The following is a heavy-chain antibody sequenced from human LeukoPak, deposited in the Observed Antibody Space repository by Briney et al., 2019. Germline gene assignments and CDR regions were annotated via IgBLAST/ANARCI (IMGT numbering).Heavy chain of an antibody. D-gene: IGHD3-16*01. J-gene: IGHJ4*02. V-gene: IGHV3-23*01. CDR1: GFTFSSYA. Sequence: GGSLRLSCAASGFTFSSYAMSWVRQAPGKGLEWVSGISGSGDRTYYADSVKGRLTISRDNSKNTFLYLQMNSLRAEDTGVYYCAKESSRVGVPLFDYWGQGTLVTVSS. CDR2: ISGSGDRT. CDR3: AKESSRVGVPLFDY.